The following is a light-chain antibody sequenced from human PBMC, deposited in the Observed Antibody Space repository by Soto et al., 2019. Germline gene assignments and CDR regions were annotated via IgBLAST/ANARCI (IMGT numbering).Light chain of an antibody. Sequence: EIVLTQSPGSLSLSLGDSATLFCRASEGVASNYLAWYQQKPGQAPRLLIYDASSRATGIPDRFSGGGSGTDFTLTISRLEPEDFAVYYCQQYGSSPPITFGQGTRLEIK. CDR2: DAS. J-gene: IGKJ5*01. CDR1: EGVASNY. CDR3: QQYGSSPPIT. V-gene: IGKV3-20*01.